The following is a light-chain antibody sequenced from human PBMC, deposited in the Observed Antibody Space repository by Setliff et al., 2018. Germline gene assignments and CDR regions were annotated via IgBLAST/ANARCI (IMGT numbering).Light chain of an antibody. Sequence: QSVLAQPRSVSGSPGQSVSISCTGTSSDVGGANYVSWYQQHPCRAPKLMIYDVYRRPSGVPDRFSGSKSGNTASLTISGLQAEDEADYYCCSYVGSHTLRVFGTGTKV. CDR2: DVY. CDR3: CSYVGSHTLRV. CDR1: SSDVGGANY. V-gene: IGLV2-11*01. J-gene: IGLJ1*01.